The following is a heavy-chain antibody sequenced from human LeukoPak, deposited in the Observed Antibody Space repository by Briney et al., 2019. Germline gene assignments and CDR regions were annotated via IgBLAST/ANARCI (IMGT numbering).Heavy chain of an antibody. V-gene: IGHV3-21*01. D-gene: IGHD3-10*01. CDR3: ARSEFEAFDM. J-gene: IGHJ3*02. Sequence: GRSLRLSCAASGFIFSYYSMNWVRQAPGKGLEWVSSINSNSNYMSYADSVKGRFTISRDNAKNSLYLQMTSLRAEDTAVYYCARSEFEAFDMWGQGTMVTVSS. CDR1: GFIFSYYS. CDR2: INSNSNYM.